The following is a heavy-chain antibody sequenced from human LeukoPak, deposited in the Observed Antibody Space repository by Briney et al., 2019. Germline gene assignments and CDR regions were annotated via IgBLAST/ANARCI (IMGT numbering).Heavy chain of an antibody. Sequence: GGSLRLSCAASGFTFDDYAMHWVRQAPGKGLEWVSGISWNSGSIGYADSVKGRFTISRDNSKNTLYLQMNSLRAEDTAVYYCARGVVVITSYYYYMDVWGKGTTVTVSS. CDR2: ISWNSGSI. CDR1: GFTFDDYA. D-gene: IGHD3-22*01. J-gene: IGHJ6*03. CDR3: ARGVVVITSYYYYMDV. V-gene: IGHV3-9*01.